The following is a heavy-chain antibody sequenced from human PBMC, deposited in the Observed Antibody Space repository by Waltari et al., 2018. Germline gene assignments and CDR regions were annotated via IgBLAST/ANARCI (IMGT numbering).Heavy chain of an antibody. D-gene: IGHD1-7*01. CDR2: IYSSGAV. CDR3: ANRGVGNYFKYFRL. CDR1: GEPISDDVSRWPY. J-gene: IGHJ1*01. Sequence: QVQLQESGPGLVKPTHTLSLTCTVSGEPISDDVSRWPYWTWIRPSAGKGLEWIGHIYSSGAVDYNPSLRSRVTISLDTPKSHFTLKLTSVTAADTAVYYCANRGVGNYFKYFRLWSPGTLVTVSS. V-gene: IGHV4-61*02.